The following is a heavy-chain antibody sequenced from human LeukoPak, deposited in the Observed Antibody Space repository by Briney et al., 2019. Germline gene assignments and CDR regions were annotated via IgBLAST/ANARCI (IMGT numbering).Heavy chain of an antibody. D-gene: IGHD1-26*01. CDR2: IIPIFGTA. V-gene: IGHV1-69*13. J-gene: IGHJ4*02. Sequence: SVKVSCKASGGTFSSYAISWVRQAPGQGLEWMGGIIPIFGTANYAQKFQGRVTITADESTSTAYMELSSLRSEDTAVYYCARDDYSGSYYVNDYWGQGTLVTVSS. CDR1: GGTFSSYA. CDR3: ARDDYSGSYYVNDY.